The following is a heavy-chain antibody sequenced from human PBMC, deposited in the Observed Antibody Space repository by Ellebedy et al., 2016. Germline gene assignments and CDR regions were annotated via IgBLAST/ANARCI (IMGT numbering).Heavy chain of an antibody. D-gene: IGHD4-23*01. J-gene: IGHJ5*01. Sequence: GESLKISXSVSGFTFTSYTMTWVRQLPGKGLEWVSAISNSGDITYYADSVKGRFTISRDNSRNKLYLQMNSLRAEDTAVYYCAKGDNDYGGKFELNWFDSWGQGSLVTVSS. CDR3: AKGDNDYGGKFELNWFDS. CDR1: GFTFTSYT. V-gene: IGHV3-23*01. CDR2: ISNSGDIT.